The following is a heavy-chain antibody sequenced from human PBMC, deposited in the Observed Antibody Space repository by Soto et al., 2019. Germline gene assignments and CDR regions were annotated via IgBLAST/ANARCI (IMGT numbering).Heavy chain of an antibody. CDR2: IYYSGST. J-gene: IGHJ4*02. V-gene: IGHV4-59*08. CDR3: ASFLLAVARTDYFDY. D-gene: IGHD6-19*01. Sequence: SETLSLTCTVSGGSVSSYYWSWIRQSPGKGLEWIGYIYYSGSTKYKPSLKSRFTISVDTSKNQFSLNVSSVTAADTAVYYCASFLLAVARTDYFDYWGQGTLVTVSS. CDR1: GGSVSSYY.